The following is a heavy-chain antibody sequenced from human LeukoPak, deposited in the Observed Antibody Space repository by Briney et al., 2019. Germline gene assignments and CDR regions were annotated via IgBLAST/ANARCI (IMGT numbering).Heavy chain of an antibody. Sequence: PSETLSLTCAVSGGSISSNSYYWGWIRQPPGKGLEWIGSIYYSGSTYYNPSLKSRVTISVDKSKNQFSLKLSSVTAADTAVYYCARDLGEAAGNRRSYYYMDVWGKGTTVTVSS. D-gene: IGHD3-16*01. CDR3: ARDLGEAAGNRRSYYYMDV. CDR1: GGSISSNSYY. CDR2: IYYSGST. V-gene: IGHV4-39*07. J-gene: IGHJ6*03.